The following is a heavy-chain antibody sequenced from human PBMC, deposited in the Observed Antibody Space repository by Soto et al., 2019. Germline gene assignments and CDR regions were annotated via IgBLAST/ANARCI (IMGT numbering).Heavy chain of an antibody. CDR1: GFTFSSYA. CDR2: ISYDGSNK. V-gene: IGHV3-30-3*01. D-gene: IGHD5-12*01. J-gene: IGHJ4*02. Sequence: QVQLVESGEGVVQPVRSLRLSCAASGFTFSSYAMHWVRQAPGKGLEWVAVISYDGSNKYYADSVKGRFTISRDNSKNTLYLQMNSLRAEDTAVYYCARSRDGYNYFDYWGQGTLVTVSS. CDR3: ARSRDGYNYFDY.